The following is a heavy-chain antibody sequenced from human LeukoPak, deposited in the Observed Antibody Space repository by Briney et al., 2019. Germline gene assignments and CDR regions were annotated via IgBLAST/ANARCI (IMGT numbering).Heavy chain of an antibody. V-gene: IGHV3-74*01. J-gene: IGHJ4*02. CDR2: INSDGSWT. CDR3: VSFYESY. D-gene: IGHD2-2*01. Sequence: GGSLRLSCAASGNYWMHWVRQAPGKGLVWVSHINSDGSWTSYADSVKGRFTISKDNAKNTVYLQMNSLRAEDTAVYYCVSFYESYWGRGTLVTVSS. CDR1: GNYW.